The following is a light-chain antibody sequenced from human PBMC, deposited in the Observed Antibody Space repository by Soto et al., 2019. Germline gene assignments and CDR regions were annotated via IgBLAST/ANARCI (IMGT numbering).Light chain of an antibody. CDR1: SSDVGGYNF. CDR2: EVS. J-gene: IGLJ1*01. CDR3: SSYTTSSTVV. Sequence: LTQPASVFGSPGQSITISCTGTSSDVGGYNFVPWYQQHPGKAPKLMIYEVSNRPSGVSNRFSGSKSGNTASLTISGLPPEDEADYYCSSYTTSSTVVFGTGTRSPS. V-gene: IGLV2-14*03.